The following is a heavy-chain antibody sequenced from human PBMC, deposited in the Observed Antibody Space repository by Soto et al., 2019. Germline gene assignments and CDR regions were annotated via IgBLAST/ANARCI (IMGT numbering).Heavy chain of an antibody. CDR3: ARGSSRFQDPHYAYAMDV. J-gene: IGHJ6*02. CDR1: GFTFSSYW. Sequence: SGGSLRLSCAASGFTFSSYWMHWVRQAPGKRLVWVSRINSDGSSTSYADSVKGRFTVSRDDSKNLVYLQMNSLQTEDTAVYHCARGSSRFQDPHYAYAMDVWGQGTTVTVSS. V-gene: IGHV3-74*01. CDR2: INSDGSST. D-gene: IGHD6-13*01.